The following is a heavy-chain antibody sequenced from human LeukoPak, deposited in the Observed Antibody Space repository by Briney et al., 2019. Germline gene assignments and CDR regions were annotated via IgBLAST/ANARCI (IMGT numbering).Heavy chain of an antibody. J-gene: IGHJ4*02. Sequence: SETLSLTCTVSGGSISGHYWSWLRQPAGKGLEWIGHIYSDGSFNYSPSHKSRVTMSVDTFKNQFSLRLYSVTAADTAVFYCARGPAASGYFDFWDQGTLVTVSS. V-gene: IGHV4-4*07. CDR2: IYSDGSF. D-gene: IGHD6-13*01. CDR3: ARGPAASGYFDF. CDR1: GGSISGHY.